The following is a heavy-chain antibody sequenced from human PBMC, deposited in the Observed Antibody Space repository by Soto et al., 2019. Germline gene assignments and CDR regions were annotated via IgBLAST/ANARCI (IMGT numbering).Heavy chain of an antibody. V-gene: IGHV1-2*04. CDR1: GYTFTGYY. J-gene: IGHJ6*02. CDR3: ARDGIAARPPYYYYYGMDV. D-gene: IGHD6-6*01. CDR2: INPNSGGT. Sequence: ASVKVSCKASGYTFTGYYMHWVRQAPGQGLEWMGWINPNSGGTNYAQKFQGWVTMTRDTSISTAYMELSRLRSDDTAVYYCARDGIAARPPYYYYYGMDVWGQGTTVTSP.